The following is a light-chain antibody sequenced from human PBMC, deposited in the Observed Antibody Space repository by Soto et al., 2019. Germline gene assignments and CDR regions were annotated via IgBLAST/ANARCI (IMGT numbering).Light chain of an antibody. CDR3: QSADSSGTSHVV. CDR2: KDN. CDR1: ALTKQY. V-gene: IGLV3-25*03. J-gene: IGLJ2*01. Sequence: SYELTQPPSVSVSPGQTARITCSGDALTKQYAYWYQQKSGQAPVLVIYKDNERPSGIPARFSGSSSGTTVTLTISGVQAEDEADYYCQSADSSGTSHVVFGGGTKLTVL.